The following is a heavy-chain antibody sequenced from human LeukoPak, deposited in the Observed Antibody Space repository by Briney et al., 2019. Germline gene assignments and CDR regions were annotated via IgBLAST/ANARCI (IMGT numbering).Heavy chain of an antibody. V-gene: IGHV3-15*01. J-gene: IGHJ5*02. CDR2: IKSKTDGGTT. CDR1: GFTFSNAW. CDR3: TTDLWFGDLIRFDP. Sequence: GGSLRLSCAASGFTFSNAWMSWVRQAPGKGLEWVGRIKSKTDGGTTDYAAPVKGRFTISRDNSKNTLYLQMNSLKTEDTAVYYCTTDLWFGDLIRFDPWGQGTLVTVSS. D-gene: IGHD3-10*01.